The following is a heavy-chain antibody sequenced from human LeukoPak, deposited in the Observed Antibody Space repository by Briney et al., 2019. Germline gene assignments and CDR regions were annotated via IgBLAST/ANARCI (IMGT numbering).Heavy chain of an antibody. D-gene: IGHD1-26*01. CDR1: GYTFSNYG. Sequence: GGSLRLSCAASGYTFSNYGMHWVRQAPGKGLEWVAAIWSDESNKYYADSVKGRFTISRDNFKNTLYLHMNRLRAEDTTVYYCAGGVVGATTGWYFDLWGRGTLVTVSS. CDR3: AGGVVGATTGWYFDL. J-gene: IGHJ2*01. CDR2: IWSDESNK. V-gene: IGHV3-33*01.